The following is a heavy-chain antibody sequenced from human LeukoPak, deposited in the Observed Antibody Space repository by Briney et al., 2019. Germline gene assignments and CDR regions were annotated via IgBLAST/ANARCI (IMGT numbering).Heavy chain of an antibody. D-gene: IGHD4/OR15-4a*01. CDR3: ARALNRHIGAFEY. V-gene: IGHV3-53*01. CDR2: IYADFDNT. J-gene: IGHJ4*02. Sequence: GGSLRLSCAVSGFTVSGDYMSWLRQAPGRGLEWVSVIYADFDNTDYADSVRGRFTISRDSSKNTLYLHMNSLRVEDTATYFCARALNRHIGAFEYWGQGAPVTVSS. CDR1: GFTVSGDY.